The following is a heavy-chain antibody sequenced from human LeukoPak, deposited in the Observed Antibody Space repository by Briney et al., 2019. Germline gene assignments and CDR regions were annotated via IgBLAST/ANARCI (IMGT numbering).Heavy chain of an antibody. J-gene: IGHJ3*02. D-gene: IGHD1-7*01. CDR1: GGTFSSYA. Sequence: SVKVSCKASGGTFSSYAIGWVRQAPGQGLEWMGGIIPIFGTANYAQKFQGRVTITTDESTSTAYMELSSLRSEDTAVYYCARDCFATVITGTTGAFDIWGQGTMVTVSS. V-gene: IGHV1-69*05. CDR2: IIPIFGTA. CDR3: ARDCFATVITGTTGAFDI.